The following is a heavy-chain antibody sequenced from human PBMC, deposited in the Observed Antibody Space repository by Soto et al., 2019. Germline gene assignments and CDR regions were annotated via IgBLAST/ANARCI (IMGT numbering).Heavy chain of an antibody. CDR2: IIPIFGTA. D-gene: IGHD6-19*01. CDR1: RVAFSKFI. Sequence: SVKVSCKASRVAFSKFIVTWVRQAPGLGLEWVGGIIPIFGTANYAQKFQGRVTITADESTSTSYMEVNNLRSEDTAVYYCAKVRYSSPMGYYYGTDVWGQGTTVTVSS. V-gene: IGHV1-69*13. CDR3: AKVRYSSPMGYYYGTDV. J-gene: IGHJ6*02.